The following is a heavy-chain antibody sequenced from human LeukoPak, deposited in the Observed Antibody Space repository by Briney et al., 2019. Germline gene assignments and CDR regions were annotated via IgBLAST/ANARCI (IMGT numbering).Heavy chain of an antibody. Sequence: SETLSLTCTVSGGSISSSSYYWGWIRQPPGKGLEWIGSIYYSGSTYYNPSLKSRVTISVGTSKNQFSLKLSPVTAADTAVYYCARHEDIVLMVPFDPWGQGTLVTVSS. CDR1: GGSISSSSYY. CDR3: ARHEDIVLMVPFDP. V-gene: IGHV4-39*01. J-gene: IGHJ5*02. CDR2: IYYSGST. D-gene: IGHD2-8*01.